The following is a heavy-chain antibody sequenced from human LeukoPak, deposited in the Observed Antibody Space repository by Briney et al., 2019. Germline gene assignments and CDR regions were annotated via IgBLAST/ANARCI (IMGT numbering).Heavy chain of an antibody. J-gene: IGHJ4*02. CDR3: ARKYDFWSGYYW. CDR2: IHPNSGDT. Sequence: GASVTLSCTPSVYTFTVYYIHWVRQAPGQGPEWMGWIHPNSGDTNYAKKFQGRVTMARDTSISTAYMELSRLRSDDTAVYYCARKYDFWSGYYWGGQGTLVAVSS. V-gene: IGHV1-2*02. D-gene: IGHD3-3*01. CDR1: VYTFTVYY.